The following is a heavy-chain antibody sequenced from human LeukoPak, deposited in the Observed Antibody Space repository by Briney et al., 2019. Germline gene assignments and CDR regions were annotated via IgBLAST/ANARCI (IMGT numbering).Heavy chain of an antibody. CDR1: GFTFSSYT. D-gene: IGHD6-13*01. CDR3: ARTANSAAGYYIDY. V-gene: IGHV3-21*01. CDR2: ISGSSRHK. J-gene: IGHJ4*02. Sequence: KTGGSLRLSCAASGFTFSSYTMNWVRQAPGKGLEGVSSISGSSRHKYYADSVKGRFTISRDNAKNSLYLQMNSLRAEDTAVYYCARTANSAAGYYIDYWGQGTLVTVSS.